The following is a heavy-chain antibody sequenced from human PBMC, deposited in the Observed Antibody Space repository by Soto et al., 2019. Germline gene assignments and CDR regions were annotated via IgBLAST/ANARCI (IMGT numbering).Heavy chain of an antibody. J-gene: IGHJ4*02. CDR2: IKSKTDGGTT. CDR3: TTDQDCSSTSCYQGIDY. D-gene: IGHD2-2*01. V-gene: IGHV3-15*01. CDR1: GFTFSNAW. Sequence: GGSLRLSCAASGFTFSNAWMSWVRQAPGKGLEWVGRIKSKTDGGTTDYAAPVKGRFTISRDDSKNTLYLQKNSLKTEDTAVYYCTTDQDCSSTSCYQGIDYWGQGTLVTVSS.